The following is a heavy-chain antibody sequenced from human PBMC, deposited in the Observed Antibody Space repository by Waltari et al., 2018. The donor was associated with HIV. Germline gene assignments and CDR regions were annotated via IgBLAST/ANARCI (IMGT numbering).Heavy chain of an antibody. D-gene: IGHD2-2*01. CDR2: NYYSGRT. CDR1: GASIYSGGYY. CDR3: ASGIGYWSSSTCRPNPAYGMDV. Sequence: QVQLQESAPGLVKPSQTLSLTCTFSGASIYSGGYYWSCIRQHPGKGLEGIGYNYYSGRTYYKPAIKRRVTICVDRSKRQFSVGLSSVTAADRAVYYCASGIGYWSSSTCRPNPAYGMDVWGRGTTVTVSS. J-gene: IGHJ6*02. V-gene: IGHV4-31*03.